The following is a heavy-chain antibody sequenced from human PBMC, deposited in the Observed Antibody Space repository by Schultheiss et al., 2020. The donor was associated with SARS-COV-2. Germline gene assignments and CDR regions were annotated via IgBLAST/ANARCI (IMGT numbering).Heavy chain of an antibody. V-gene: IGHV3-66*01. CDR3: ARDQAAGRGGFDY. J-gene: IGHJ4*02. CDR2: IYSGGST. CDR1: GFTVSSNY. Sequence: GGSLRLSCAASGFTVSSNYMSWVRQAPGKGLEWVSVIYSGGSTYYADSVKGRFTISRDNSKNTLYLQMNSLRAEDTAVYYCARDQAAGRGGFDYWGQGTLVTVSS. D-gene: IGHD6-19*01.